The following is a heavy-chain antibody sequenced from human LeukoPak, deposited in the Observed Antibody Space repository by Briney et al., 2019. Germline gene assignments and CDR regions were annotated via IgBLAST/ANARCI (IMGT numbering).Heavy chain of an antibody. CDR2: IKYDGSEK. CDR3: ARGETTFEH. V-gene: IGHV3-7*01. CDR1: GFTFSVSW. D-gene: IGHD1-1*01. Sequence: GGSLRLSCAASGFTFSVSWMSWVRQAPGKGLEWVANIKYDGSEKYYVDSVKGRFTISRDNAKNSLYLQMNSLRAEDTAVYYCARGETTFEHWGQGTLVTVSS. J-gene: IGHJ4*02.